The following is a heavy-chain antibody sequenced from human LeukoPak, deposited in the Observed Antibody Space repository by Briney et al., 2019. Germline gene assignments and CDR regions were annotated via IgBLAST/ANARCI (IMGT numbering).Heavy chain of an antibody. CDR2: IYYSGST. CDR3: ARGEDYSNRFAY. V-gene: IGHV4-59*01. J-gene: IGHJ4*02. Sequence: SETLSLTCTVSGGSISSYYWSWIRQPPGKGLEWIGYIYYSGSTNYNPSLKSRVTISVDTSKNQFSLKLSSVTAADTAVYYCARGEDYSNRFAYWGQGTLVTVSS. D-gene: IGHD4-11*01. CDR1: GGSISSYY.